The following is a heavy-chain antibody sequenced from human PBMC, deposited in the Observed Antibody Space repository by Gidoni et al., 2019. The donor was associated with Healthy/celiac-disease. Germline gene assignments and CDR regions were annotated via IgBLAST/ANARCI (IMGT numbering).Heavy chain of an antibody. CDR2: IKQEGSEK. D-gene: IGHD3-22*01. V-gene: IGHV3-7*01. CDR1: AFTFSSYW. Sequence: EVQLVESGGGLVQPGGSLRLSCAASAFTFSSYWMSWVRQAPGKGLEWVANIKQEGSEKYYVDSVKGRFTISRDNAKNSLYLQMNSLRAEDTAVYYCAREGSYYDSSGYYGYWGQGTLVTVSS. CDR3: AREGSYYDSSGYYGY. J-gene: IGHJ4*02.